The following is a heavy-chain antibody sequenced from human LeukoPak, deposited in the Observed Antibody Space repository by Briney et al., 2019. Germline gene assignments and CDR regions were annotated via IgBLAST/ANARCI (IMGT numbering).Heavy chain of an antibody. CDR1: GFTFGDSA. CDR3: TRGVRNIVVVVAPKWFYP. J-gene: IGHJ5*02. CDR2: IRGKAYGGTT. V-gene: IGHV3-49*03. D-gene: IGHD2-15*01. Sequence: GGSLRLSCTASGFTFGDSAMSWFPQAPGKGLWWVGFIRGKAYGGTTEYAASVKGRFTISRDDSKSIAYLQMNSLKTEDTAVYYRTRGVRNIVVVVAPKWFYPWGRGTLVTVSS.